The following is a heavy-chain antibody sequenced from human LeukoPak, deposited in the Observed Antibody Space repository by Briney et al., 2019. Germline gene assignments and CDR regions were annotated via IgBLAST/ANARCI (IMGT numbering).Heavy chain of an antibody. Sequence: GGSLRLSCTASGFTFGSWVIWVRQAPRKGLEWVASIKQDGSEKYYLDSVKGRFTMSRDSAKNSLYLQMSSLRAEDTAVYYCYDTSGHWGQGTLVTVSS. CDR3: YDTSGH. J-gene: IGHJ4*02. D-gene: IGHD3-22*01. CDR1: GFTFGSW. V-gene: IGHV3-7*01. CDR2: IKQDGSEK.